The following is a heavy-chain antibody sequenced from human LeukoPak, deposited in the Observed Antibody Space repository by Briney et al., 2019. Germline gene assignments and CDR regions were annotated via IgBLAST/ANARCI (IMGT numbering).Heavy chain of an antibody. Sequence: PGGSLRLSCAASGFTFSNYWMHWVRQAPGKGLVWVSRINSDGSSTSYADSVKGRFTISRDNAKNTLYLQMNSLRAEDTAVYYCARFYCSSTSCLEDYWGQGTLVTVPS. J-gene: IGHJ4*02. D-gene: IGHD2-2*01. CDR3: ARFYCSSTSCLEDY. CDR1: GFTFSNYW. V-gene: IGHV3-74*01. CDR2: INSDGSST.